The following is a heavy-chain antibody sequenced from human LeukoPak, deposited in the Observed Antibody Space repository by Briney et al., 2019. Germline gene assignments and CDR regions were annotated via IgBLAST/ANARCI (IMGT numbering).Heavy chain of an antibody. V-gene: IGHV4-30-4*08. CDR3: ARDLVRWYSYYMDV. CDR1: GGSISSGDYY. Sequence: PSETLSLTCTVSGGSISSGDYYWSWIRQPPGKGLEWIGYIYYSGSTYYNPSLKSRVTITVDTSKNQFSLKLSSVTAADTAVYYCARDLVRWYSYYMDVWGKGTTVTVSS. D-gene: IGHD4-23*01. CDR2: IYYSGST. J-gene: IGHJ6*03.